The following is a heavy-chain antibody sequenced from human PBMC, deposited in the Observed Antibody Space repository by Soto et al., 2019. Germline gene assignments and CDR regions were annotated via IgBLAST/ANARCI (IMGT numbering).Heavy chain of an antibody. Sequence: SETLSLTCNVSGGSISTSRSYWAWIRQPPGKGLEWLAYIYYSGSTYYNPSLKSRVTISVDTSKNQFSLKLSSVTAADTAVYYCARCGESNYYDSSGYVGYGMDVWGQGTTVTVSS. D-gene: IGHD3-22*01. V-gene: IGHV4-31*03. CDR3: ARCGESNYYDSSGYVGYGMDV. CDR1: GGSISTSRSY. J-gene: IGHJ6*02. CDR2: IYYSGST.